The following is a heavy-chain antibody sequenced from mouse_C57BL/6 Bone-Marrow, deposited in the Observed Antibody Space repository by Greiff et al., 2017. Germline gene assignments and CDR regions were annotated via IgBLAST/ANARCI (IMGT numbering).Heavy chain of an antibody. CDR1: GYTFTSYW. CDR3: ASGDGYQFSYYAMDY. Sequence: QVQLQQPGAELVMPGASVKLSCKASGYTFTSYWMHWVKQRPGQGLEWIGEIDPSDSYTNYNQKFKGKSTLTVDNSSSTAYMQLSSLTSEDSAVYYCASGDGYQFSYYAMDYGGQGTSVTVSS. J-gene: IGHJ4*01. CDR2: IDPSDSYT. V-gene: IGHV1-69*01. D-gene: IGHD2-3*01.